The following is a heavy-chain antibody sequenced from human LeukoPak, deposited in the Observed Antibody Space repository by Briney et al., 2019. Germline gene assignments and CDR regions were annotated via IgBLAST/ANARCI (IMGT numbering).Heavy chain of an antibody. J-gene: IGHJ4*02. CDR2: IIPILGIA. D-gene: IGHD3-22*01. Sequence: SVKVSCKASGGTFSSYAISWVRQAPGQGLEWMGGIIPILGIANYAQKFQGRVTITADKSTSTAYMELSSLRSEDTAVYYCARHRAYYYDSSDEYYFDYWGQGTLVTVSS. V-gene: IGHV1-69*10. CDR3: ARHRAYYYDSSDEYYFDY. CDR1: GGTFSSYA.